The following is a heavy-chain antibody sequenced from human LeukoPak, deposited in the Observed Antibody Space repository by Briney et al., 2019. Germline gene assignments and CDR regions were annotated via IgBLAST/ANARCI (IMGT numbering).Heavy chain of an antibody. CDR2: ISYDGSNK. Sequence: GRSLRLSCAASGFTFSSYGMHWVRQAPGKGLEWVAVISYDGSNKYYADSVKGRFTISRDNSKDTLYLQMNSLRAEDTAVYYCARRYCSSTSCPIDYWGQGTLVTVSS. D-gene: IGHD2-2*01. J-gene: IGHJ4*02. CDR1: GFTFSSYG. V-gene: IGHV3-30*03. CDR3: ARRYCSSTSCPIDY.